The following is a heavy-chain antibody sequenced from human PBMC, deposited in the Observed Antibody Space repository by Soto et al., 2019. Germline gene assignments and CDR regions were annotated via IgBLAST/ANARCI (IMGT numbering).Heavy chain of an antibody. CDR1: GDSVSSNSAA. CDR2: TYYRSKWYN. D-gene: IGHD6-13*01. Sequence: SQTLSLTCAISGDSVSSNSAAWNWIRQSPSRGLEWLGRTYYRSKWYNDYAVSVKSRITINPDTSKNQFSLQLNSVTPEDTAVYYCARDPTPHSSSWYNWFDPWGQGTLVTVSS. J-gene: IGHJ5*02. V-gene: IGHV6-1*01. CDR3: ARDPTPHSSSWYNWFDP.